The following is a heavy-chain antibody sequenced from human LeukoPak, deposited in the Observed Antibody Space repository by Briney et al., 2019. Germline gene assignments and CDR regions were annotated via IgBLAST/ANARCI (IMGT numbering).Heavy chain of an antibody. J-gene: IGHJ1*01. D-gene: IGHD3-16*02. CDR1: GFTFSTYA. CDR3: AREGDSRWGELSP. Sequence: GGSLRLSCAASGFTFSTYAIHWVRQAPGKGLEWVAVIWYDGSEQYYADSVKGRFIISRDNSESTSDLQMNSLRAEDTAVYYCAREGDSRWGELSPWGQGTLVTVSA. CDR2: IWYDGSEQ. V-gene: IGHV3-33*01.